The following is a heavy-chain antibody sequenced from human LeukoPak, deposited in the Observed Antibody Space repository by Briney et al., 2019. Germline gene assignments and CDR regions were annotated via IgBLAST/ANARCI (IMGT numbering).Heavy chain of an antibody. J-gene: IGHJ4*02. D-gene: IGHD1-1*01. CDR1: GFTFSNYA. CDR3: AKTVSASC. Sequence: PGGSLRLSCSASGFTFSNYAMHWVRQAPGKGLEYVSAISSNGGSTYYAHSVKGRFTISRDNSKDTLSLQMNSLRAEDTAVYYCAKTVSASCWGQGTLVTVSS. V-gene: IGHV3-64*04. CDR2: ISSNGGST.